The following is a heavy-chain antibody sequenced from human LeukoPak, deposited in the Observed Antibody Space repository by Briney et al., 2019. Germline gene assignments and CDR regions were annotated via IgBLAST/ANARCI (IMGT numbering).Heavy chain of an antibody. D-gene: IGHD6-19*01. J-gene: IGHJ6*02. CDR2: IYHSGST. CDR3: AGGIAVADTHYYYGMDV. V-gene: IGHV4-4*02. Sequence: SETLSLTCAVSGGSISSSNWWSWVRQPPGKGLEWIGEIYHSGSTNYNPSLKSRVTISVDKSKNQFSLKLSSVTAADTAVYYCAGGIAVADTHYYYGMDVWGQGTTVTVSS. CDR1: GGSISSSNW.